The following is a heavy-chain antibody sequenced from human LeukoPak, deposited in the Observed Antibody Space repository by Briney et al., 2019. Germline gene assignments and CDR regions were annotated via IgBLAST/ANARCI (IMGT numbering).Heavy chain of an antibody. CDR1: GGTFSSYA. V-gene: IGHV1-69*04. D-gene: IGHD7-27*01. CDR2: IIPILGIA. Sequence: SVKVSCKASGGTFSSYAISWVRPAPGQGLEWMGRIIPILGIANYAQKFPGRVTITADKSTSTAYMELSSLRSEDTAVYYCAKKVPANWGSYFDYWGQGTLVTVSS. CDR3: AKKVPANWGSYFDY. J-gene: IGHJ4*02.